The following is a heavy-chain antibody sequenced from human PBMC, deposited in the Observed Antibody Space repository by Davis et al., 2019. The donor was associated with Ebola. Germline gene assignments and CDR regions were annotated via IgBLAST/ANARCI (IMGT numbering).Heavy chain of an antibody. V-gene: IGHV4-59*08. CDR2: IYYTWST. CDR1: GGPISSDY. CDR3: ARHSGSYLTYYFDY. Sequence: ETLSLTCPVSGGPISSDYWSWTRQPPGKGLEWIGYIYYTWSTNYNPSLRSRVTISVDTSKNQFSLELSSVTAADTAVYYCARHSGSYLTYYFDYWGQGTLVTVSS. J-gene: IGHJ4*02. D-gene: IGHD1-26*01.